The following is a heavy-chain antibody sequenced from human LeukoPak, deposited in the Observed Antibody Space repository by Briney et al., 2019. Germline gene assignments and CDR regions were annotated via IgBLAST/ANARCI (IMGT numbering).Heavy chain of an antibody. CDR1: GGTFSSYA. CDR3: ARGSNYGSGSYYDDY. CDR2: MNPNSGNT. Sequence: ASVKVSCKASGGTFSSYAINWVRQATGQGLEWMGWMNPNSGNTGYAQKFQGRVTMTRNTSISTAYMELSSLRSEDTAVYYCARGSNYGSGSYYDDYWGQGTLVTVSS. J-gene: IGHJ4*02. V-gene: IGHV1-8*02. D-gene: IGHD3-10*01.